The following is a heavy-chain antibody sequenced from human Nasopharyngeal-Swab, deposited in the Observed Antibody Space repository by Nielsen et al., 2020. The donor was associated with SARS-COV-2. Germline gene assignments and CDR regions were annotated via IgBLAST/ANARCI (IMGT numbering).Heavy chain of an antibody. D-gene: IGHD6-19*01. CDR3: ARDRGPGIAVAGRYFQH. CDR1: GGTFSSHA. Sequence: SVKVSCKASGGTFSSHAISWVRQAPGQGLEWMGGIIPILGIANYAQKFPGRVTITADKTTSTAYMGLSSLRSEDTAVYYCARDRGPGIAVAGRYFQHWGQGTLVTVSS. CDR2: IIPILGIA. J-gene: IGHJ1*01. V-gene: IGHV1-69*10.